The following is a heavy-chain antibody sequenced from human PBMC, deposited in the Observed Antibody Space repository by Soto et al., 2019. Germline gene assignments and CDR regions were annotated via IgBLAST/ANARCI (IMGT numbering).Heavy chain of an antibody. D-gene: IGHD7-27*01. Sequence: GGSLRLSCAASGFTFSSYGMHWVRQAPGKGLEWVAVISYDGSNKYYADSVKGRFTISRDNSKNTLYLQMNSLRAEDTAVYYCAKGIGSRLGMGVGHDAFDIWGQGTMVTVSS. CDR3: AKGIGSRLGMGVGHDAFDI. J-gene: IGHJ3*02. CDR1: GFTFSSYG. CDR2: ISYDGSNK. V-gene: IGHV3-30*18.